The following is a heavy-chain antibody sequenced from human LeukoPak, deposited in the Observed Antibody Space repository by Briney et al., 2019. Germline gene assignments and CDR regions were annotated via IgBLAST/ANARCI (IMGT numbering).Heavy chain of an antibody. CDR1: GFTFSSHW. V-gene: IGHV3-74*01. CDR3: ARGLAVAGSSWFDP. CDR2: ITSDGSSR. D-gene: IGHD6-19*01. J-gene: IGHJ5*02. Sequence: GGSLRLSCAASGFTFSSHWMHWVRQVPGKGLVWVSRITSDGSSRSYVDSVMGRFTISRDNAKNTLYLQLDSLRAEDTAVYYCARGLAVAGSSWFDPWGQGTLVSVSS.